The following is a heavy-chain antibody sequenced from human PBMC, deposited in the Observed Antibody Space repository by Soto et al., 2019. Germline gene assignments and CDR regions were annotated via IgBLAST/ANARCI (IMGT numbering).Heavy chain of an antibody. J-gene: IGHJ4*02. V-gene: IGHV4-39*01. CDR1: GGSISSSSYY. D-gene: IGHD6-19*01. Sequence: SETLSLTCTVSGGSISSSSYYWGWIRQPPGKGLEWIGSIYYSGSTYYNPSLKSRVTISVDTSKNQFSLKLSSVTAADTAVYYCARTPGIAVAGFDYWGQGTLVTVSS. CDR3: ARTPGIAVAGFDY. CDR2: IYYSGST.